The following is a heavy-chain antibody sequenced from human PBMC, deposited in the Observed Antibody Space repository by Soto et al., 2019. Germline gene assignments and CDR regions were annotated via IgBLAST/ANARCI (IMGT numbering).Heavy chain of an antibody. D-gene: IGHD2-21*01. J-gene: IGHJ5*02. V-gene: IGHV3-21*01. Sequence: GGSLRLSCVTSGFTFRTFSMNWVRQAPGKGLEWVSSISSSSSYIYYADSVKGRFTISRDNAKNSLYLQMNSLRAEDTAVYYCTSQGGADLWGQGTLVTVSS. CDR2: ISSSSSYI. CDR3: TSQGGADL. CDR1: GFTFRTFS.